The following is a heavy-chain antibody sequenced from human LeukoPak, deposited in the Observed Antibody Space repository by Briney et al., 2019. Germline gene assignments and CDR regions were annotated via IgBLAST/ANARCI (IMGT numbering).Heavy chain of an antibody. V-gene: IGHV3-21*01. CDR1: GFTFRSYS. Sequence: TGGSLRLSCTASGFTFRSYSMNWVRQAPGKGLEWVSSITSSSTYIYYADSVKGRFTISRDNAKNSLYLQMNSLRAEDTAVYYCARDLSSWGATLYGVFDIWGQGTMVTVSS. D-gene: IGHD1-26*01. CDR3: ARDLSSWGATLYGVFDI. J-gene: IGHJ3*02. CDR2: ITSSSTYI.